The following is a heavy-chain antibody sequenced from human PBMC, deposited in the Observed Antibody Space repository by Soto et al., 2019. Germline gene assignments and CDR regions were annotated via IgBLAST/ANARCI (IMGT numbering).Heavy chain of an antibody. CDR3: ARGGSDFWSGYYVLYYFDY. D-gene: IGHD3-3*01. J-gene: IGHJ4*02. CDR2: IYYSGST. Sequence: QVQLQESGPGLVKPSQTLSLTCTVSGGSISSGGYYWSWIRQRPGKGLEWIGYIYYSGSTYYNPSLKSRVTISVDTSKNQFSLKLSSVTAADTAVYYCARGGSDFWSGYYVLYYFDYWGQGTLVTVSS. V-gene: IGHV4-31*03. CDR1: GGSISSGGYY.